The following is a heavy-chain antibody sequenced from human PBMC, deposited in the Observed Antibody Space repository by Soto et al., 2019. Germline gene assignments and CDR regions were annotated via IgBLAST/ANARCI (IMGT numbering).Heavy chain of an antibody. CDR3: ARDVGYGRLDY. CDR1: DGSLRSYY. CDR2: IYYSDST. Sequence: SETLSVTSTVADGSLRSYYWSWIRQSPGKGLENLGYIYYSDSTNYNPSFKSRVTISVDTSRNQFSLTLTSMTAADTAVYYCARDVGYGRLDYWGQGSLVTSPQ. D-gene: IGHD1-1*01. J-gene: IGHJ4*02. V-gene: IGHV4-59*12.